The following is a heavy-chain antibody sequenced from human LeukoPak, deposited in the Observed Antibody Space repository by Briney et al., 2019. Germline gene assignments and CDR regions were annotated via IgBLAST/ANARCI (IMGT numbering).Heavy chain of an antibody. Sequence: PGGALRLSCTASGLTFVGYAMSWVRQAPCKGLEWVGFIRRKAYGGTTEYAASVKGRFTISRDDSKSIAYLQMNSLKTEDTAVYYCTREYTYYYDSSGYYYLDYWGQGTLVTVSS. V-gene: IGHV3-49*04. CDR2: IRRKAYGGTT. CDR3: TREYTYYYDSSGYYYLDY. D-gene: IGHD3-22*01. CDR1: GLTFVGYA. J-gene: IGHJ4*02.